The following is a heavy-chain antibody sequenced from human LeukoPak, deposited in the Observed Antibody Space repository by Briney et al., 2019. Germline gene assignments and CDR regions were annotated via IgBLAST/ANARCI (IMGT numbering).Heavy chain of an antibody. J-gene: IGHJ4*02. CDR1: GFTFSSYA. CDR3: AREGRVSGYDFDC. V-gene: IGHV3-74*03. D-gene: IGHD5-12*01. Sequence: GGSLRLSCAASGFTFSSYAMSWVRQAPGKGLEWFSRINSDGSSITYADSVKGRFTISRDNAKNTLYLQMNSLRVEDTAVYYCAREGRVSGYDFDCWGQGTLVTVSS. CDR2: INSDGSSI.